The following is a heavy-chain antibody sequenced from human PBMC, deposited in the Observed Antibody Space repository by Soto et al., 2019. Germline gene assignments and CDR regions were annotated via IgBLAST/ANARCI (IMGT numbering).Heavy chain of an antibody. CDR3: ARVLMNSGYDLFGTYFDY. J-gene: IGHJ4*02. V-gene: IGHV3-64*01. CDR2: ISSNGGST. D-gene: IGHD5-12*01. CDR1: GFTFSSYA. Sequence: GGSLRLSCAASGFTFSSYAMHWVRQAPGKGLEYVSAISSNGGSTYYANSVKGRLTISRDNSKNTLYLQMGSLRAEDMAVYYCARVLMNSGYDLFGTYFDYWGQGTLVTVSS.